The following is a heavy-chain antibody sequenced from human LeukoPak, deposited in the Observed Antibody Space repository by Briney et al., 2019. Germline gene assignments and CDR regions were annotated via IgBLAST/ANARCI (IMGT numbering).Heavy chain of an antibody. CDR3: ARGRQNDY. Sequence: SETLSLTCAVYGGTFSGYYWSWIRQPPGKGLEWIGEINHSGSTNYNPSLKSRVTISVDTSKNQFSLKLSSVTAADTAVYYCARGRQNDYWGQGTLVTVSS. CDR1: GGTFSGYY. J-gene: IGHJ4*02. V-gene: IGHV4-34*01. CDR2: INHSGST.